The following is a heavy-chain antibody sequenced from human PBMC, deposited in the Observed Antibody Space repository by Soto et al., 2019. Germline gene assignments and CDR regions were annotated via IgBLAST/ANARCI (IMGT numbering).Heavy chain of an antibody. CDR3: ARDGTNWNPTFDY. V-gene: IGHV1-3*01. CDR2: INAGNGNT. CDR1: GYTSTSYA. J-gene: IGHJ4*02. D-gene: IGHD1-20*01. Sequence: ASVKVSCKASGYTSTSYAMHWVRQAPGQRLEWMGWINAGNGNTKYSQKFQGRVTITRDTSASTAYMELSSLRSEDTAVYYCARDGTNWNPTFDYWGQGTLVTVSS.